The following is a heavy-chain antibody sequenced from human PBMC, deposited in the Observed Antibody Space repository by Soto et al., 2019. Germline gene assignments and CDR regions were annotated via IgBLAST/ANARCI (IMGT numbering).Heavy chain of an antibody. CDR3: ARDHSSSGYYYYGMDV. D-gene: IGHD6-6*01. CDR2: IYYSGNT. CDR1: GGSISNSGYY. V-gene: IGHV4-39*02. Sequence: SETLSLTCTVSGGSISNSGYYCGWIRQPPGKGLEWIGSIYYSGNTYYNPSLESRVTVSVDTSKNQFSLKLSSVTAADTAVYYCARDHSSSGYYYYGMDVWGQGTTVTVSS. J-gene: IGHJ6*02.